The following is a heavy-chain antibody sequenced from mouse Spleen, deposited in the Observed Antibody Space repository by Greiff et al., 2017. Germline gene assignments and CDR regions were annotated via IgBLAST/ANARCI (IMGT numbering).Heavy chain of an antibody. Sequence: QVQLQQSGPELVKPGASVKISCKASGYAFSSSWMNWVKQRPGKGLEWIGRIYPGDGDTNYNGKFKGKATLTADKSSSTAYMQLSSLTSEDSAVYFCARDAGRWYFDVWGAGTTVTVSS. J-gene: IGHJ1*01. CDR1: GYAFSSSW. D-gene: IGHD4-1*01. CDR3: ARDAGRWYFDV. V-gene: IGHV1-82*01. CDR2: IYPGDGDT.